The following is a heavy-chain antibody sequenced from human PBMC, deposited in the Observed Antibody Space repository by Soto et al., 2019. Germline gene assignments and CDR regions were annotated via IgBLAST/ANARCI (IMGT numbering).Heavy chain of an antibody. CDR2: IYTNGDT. J-gene: IGHJ4*02. CDR1: GGSIISYY. D-gene: IGHD3-10*01. V-gene: IGHV4-4*07. CDR3: ARDYYGSGSRFDY. Sequence: TLSLTCTVSGGSIISYYWSWIRQPAGKGLEWIGRIYTNGDTNYNPSLKSRVTMSVDTSKNQFSLNLSSVTAADTAVYYCARDYYGSGSRFDYWGQGTQVTVSS.